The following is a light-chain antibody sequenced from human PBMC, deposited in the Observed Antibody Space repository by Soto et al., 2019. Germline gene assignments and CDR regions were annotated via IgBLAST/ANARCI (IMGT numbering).Light chain of an antibody. CDR1: QHVTTTY. Sequence: IVLTQSPATLSLSPGERATLSCTASQHVTTTYIAWYQQKFGQAHRLLIYGASTRATGTPDRFTGGGFGTDFTLTISRVEPEAFAVYYCQQYDSSFTFGGGTKVEMK. CDR2: GAS. V-gene: IGKV3-20*01. CDR3: QQYDSSFT. J-gene: IGKJ4*01.